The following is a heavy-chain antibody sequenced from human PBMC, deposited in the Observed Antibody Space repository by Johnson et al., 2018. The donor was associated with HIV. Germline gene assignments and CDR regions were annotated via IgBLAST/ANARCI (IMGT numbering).Heavy chain of an antibody. CDR1: GFTFSSYA. D-gene: IGHD2-21*02. J-gene: IGHJ3*02. Sequence: QVQLVESGGGVVQPGRSLRLSCAASGFTFSSYAMHWVRQAPGKGLEWVAVISYDGSNKYYADSVKGRFTISRDNSKNTLYLQMNSLRAEDTAVYYCARDSLVECGGDCYPLYDAFDIWGQGTMVTVSS. V-gene: IGHV3-30-3*01. CDR2: ISYDGSNK. CDR3: ARDSLVECGGDCYPLYDAFDI.